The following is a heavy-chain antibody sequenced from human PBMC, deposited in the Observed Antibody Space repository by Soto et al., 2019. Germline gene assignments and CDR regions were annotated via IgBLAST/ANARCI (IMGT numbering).Heavy chain of an antibody. CDR3: ARDPGPIRYFDY. Sequence: VGSLRLSCAASGFTFSSYGMHWVRQAPGKGLEWVTGILYDGSDKYYADSVKGRFTISRENSKNTLYLQMNSLRAEDTAVYYCARDPGPIRYFDYWGQGTLVTVSS. D-gene: IGHD3-9*01. CDR1: GFTFSSYG. J-gene: IGHJ4*02. CDR2: ILYDGSDK. V-gene: IGHV3-30*03.